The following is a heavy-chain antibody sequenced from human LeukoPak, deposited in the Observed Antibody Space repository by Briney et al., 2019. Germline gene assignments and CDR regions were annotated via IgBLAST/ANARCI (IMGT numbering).Heavy chain of an antibody. V-gene: IGHV4-39*07. J-gene: IGHJ5*02. Sequence: SETLSLTCTVSGASISSDEYYWGWIRQFPGKGLEWIASVSYSGTVYYNPSLESRVTISIDTSKNQFSLKMRSVTAADTAVYYCARVQSRLSWFDPWGQGTLVTVSS. CDR3: ARVQSRLSWFDP. CDR2: VSYSGTV. CDR1: GASISSDEYY.